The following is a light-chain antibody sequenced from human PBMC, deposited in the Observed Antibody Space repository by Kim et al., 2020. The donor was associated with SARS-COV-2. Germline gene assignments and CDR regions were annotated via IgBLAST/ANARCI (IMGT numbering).Light chain of an antibody. CDR2: HAS. CDR3: QKYDNAPDN. CDR1: QGIGSS. Sequence: ASVGDRVTMTCRASQGIGSSLAWYQQKPGKVPKLLIYHASNLHSGAPSRFSGSGSGTDFALTISGLQPEDVASYYCQKYDNAPDNFGQGTRLEIK. V-gene: IGKV1-27*01. J-gene: IGKJ5*01.